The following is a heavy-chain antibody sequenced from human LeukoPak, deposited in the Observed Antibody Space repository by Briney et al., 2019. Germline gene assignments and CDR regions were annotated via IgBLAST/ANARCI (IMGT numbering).Heavy chain of an antibody. Sequence: GGSLRLSCTTSGFTLGDYAMSWFRQAPGKGLEYVSAISSNGGSTYYADSVKGRFTISRDNSKNTLYLQMSSLRAEDTAVYYCVKDLGWWLPTGFDYWGQGTLVTVSS. CDR3: VKDLGWWLPTGFDY. D-gene: IGHD5-12*01. V-gene: IGHV3-64D*06. CDR1: GFTLGDYA. J-gene: IGHJ4*02. CDR2: ISSNGGST.